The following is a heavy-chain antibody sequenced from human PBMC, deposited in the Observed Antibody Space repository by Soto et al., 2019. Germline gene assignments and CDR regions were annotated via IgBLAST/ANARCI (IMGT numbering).Heavy chain of an antibody. J-gene: IGHJ4*02. CDR3: ARRYCSSTSCYEGDY. D-gene: IGHD2-2*01. CDR2: IYPGDSDT. V-gene: IGHV5-51*01. Sequence: PGESLKISCKGSGYSFTSYWIGWVRQMPGKGLEWMGIIYPGDSDTRYNPSYQGQVTISADKSISTAYLQWSSLKASDTAMYYCARRYCSSTSCYEGDYWGQGTLVTVSS. CDR1: GYSFTSYW.